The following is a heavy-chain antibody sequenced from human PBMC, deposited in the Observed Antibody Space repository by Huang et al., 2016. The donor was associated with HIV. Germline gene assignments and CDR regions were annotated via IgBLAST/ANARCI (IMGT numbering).Heavy chain of an antibody. CDR2: ISYDGRSQ. J-gene: IGHJ4*02. V-gene: IGHV3-30*18. CDR1: GFKLSGFG. D-gene: IGHD2-15*01. CDR3: AKESRWFSDFDH. Sequence: QVHLVESGGGVVQPGGSLRLSCAASGFKLSGFGMHWVRQAPGNGLEWVAVISYDGRSQFYTDSVKGRFTISRDNSDNTLSLQMKGLRPDDTAVYYCAKESRWFSDFDHWGQGVLVSVSS.